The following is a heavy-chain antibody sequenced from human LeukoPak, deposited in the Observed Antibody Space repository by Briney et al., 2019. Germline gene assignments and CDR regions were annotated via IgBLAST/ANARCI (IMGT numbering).Heavy chain of an antibody. J-gene: IGHJ4*02. CDR1: GASISSGSYY. CDR3: ARLQWLSTPFFDY. CDR2: VYTSGST. Sequence: SETLSLTCTVSGASISSGSYYWSWIRQPAGKGLEWIGRVYTSGSTNYNPSLKSRVNISLDTPKNQFSLKLIPVTAADTAVYFCARLQWLSTPFFDYWGQGTLVTVSS. V-gene: IGHV4-61*02. D-gene: IGHD6-19*01.